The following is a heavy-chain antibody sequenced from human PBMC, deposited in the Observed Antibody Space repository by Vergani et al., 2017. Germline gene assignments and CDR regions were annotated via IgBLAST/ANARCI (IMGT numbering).Heavy chain of an antibody. J-gene: IGHJ4*02. CDR1: GYTFSNYY. CDR3: ARGDYGILTGYRY. V-gene: IGHV1-46*03. D-gene: IGHD3-9*01. CDR2: INPSGGHT. Sequence: QVQVVQSGAEVKKSGASVKVSCKTSGYTFSNYYMHWVRQPPGQGLEWMGIINPSGGHTNYAQKFQGRVTMTRVTSTSTVYMELSSLRSEDTAIYYCARGDYGILTGYRYWGQGTLVTVSA.